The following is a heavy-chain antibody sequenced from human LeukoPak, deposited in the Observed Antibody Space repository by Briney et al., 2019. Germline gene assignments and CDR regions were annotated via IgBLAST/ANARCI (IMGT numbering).Heavy chain of an antibody. J-gene: IGHJ4*02. V-gene: IGHV5-51*01. CDR2: IYPSDSDT. Sequence: GESLKISCKGSGYRFTSYLIVWVRQMSGKGLEWMGIIYPSDSDTRYSPSFQGQVTISADKSINTAYLQWNSLKTSDTAMYYCARALVGTTGMGYWGQGTLVTVSS. CDR3: ARALVGTTGMGY. CDR1: GYRFTSYL. D-gene: IGHD1-26*01.